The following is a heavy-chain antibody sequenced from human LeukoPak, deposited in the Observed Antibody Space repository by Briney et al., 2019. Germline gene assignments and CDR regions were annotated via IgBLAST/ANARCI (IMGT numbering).Heavy chain of an antibody. Sequence: SETLSLTCTVSGGSISSYYWSWIRQSPGKGLGCIGYIHYTGSTNYNPSLKSRVTISVETSKNQFSPKLKSVTAADTAVYYCARGGYYGSGNDFRFDPWGQGTLVTVSS. J-gene: IGHJ5*02. CDR3: ARGGYYGSGNDFRFDP. CDR2: IHYTGST. V-gene: IGHV4-59*01. CDR1: GGSISSYY. D-gene: IGHD3-10*01.